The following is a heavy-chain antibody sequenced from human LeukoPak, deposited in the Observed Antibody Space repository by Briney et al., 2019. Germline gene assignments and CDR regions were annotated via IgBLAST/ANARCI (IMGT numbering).Heavy chain of an antibody. CDR1: GFTFSSYG. CDR2: ISYDGSNK. D-gene: IGHD2-15*01. Sequence: PGGSLRLSCAASGFTFSSYGMHWVRQAPGKGLEWVAVISYDGSNKYYADSVKGRFTISRDNSKNTLYLQMNSLRAEDTAVYYCAKDALVAATKYYFDYWGQGTLVTVSS. V-gene: IGHV3-30*18. J-gene: IGHJ4*02. CDR3: AKDALVAATKYYFDY.